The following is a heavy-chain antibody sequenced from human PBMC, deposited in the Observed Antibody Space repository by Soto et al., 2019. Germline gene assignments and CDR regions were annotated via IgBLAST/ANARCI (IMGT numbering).Heavy chain of an antibody. CDR3: ARVTYDCSSTSCYATKVGDYFDY. D-gene: IGHD2-2*01. Sequence: ASVKVSCKASGYTFTSYGISWVRQAPGQGLEWMGWISAYNGNTNYAQKLQGRVTMTTDTSTSTAYMELRSLRSDDTAVYYCARVTYDCSSTSCYATKVGDYFDYWGQGTPVTVSS. CDR1: GYTFTSYG. CDR2: ISAYNGNT. J-gene: IGHJ4*02. V-gene: IGHV1-18*01.